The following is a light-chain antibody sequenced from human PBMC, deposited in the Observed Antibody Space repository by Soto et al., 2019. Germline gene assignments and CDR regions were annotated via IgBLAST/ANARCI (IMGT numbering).Light chain of an antibody. CDR2: GNT. J-gene: IGLJ2*01. V-gene: IGLV1-40*01. Sequence: QSVLTQPPSVSGAPGQRVTISCTGSSSNIGAGYGVHWYQQLPGTAPELLIYGNTNRPSGVPDRFSGSKSGTSASLAISGLQSEDEADYYCAAWDDSLNGVVFGGGTKVTVL. CDR3: AAWDDSLNGVV. CDR1: SSNIGAGYG.